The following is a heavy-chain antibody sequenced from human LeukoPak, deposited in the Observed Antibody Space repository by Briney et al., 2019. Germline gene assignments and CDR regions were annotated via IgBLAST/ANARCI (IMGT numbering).Heavy chain of an antibody. Sequence: PSETLSLTCTVSGYSISSGYYWGWIRQPPGKGLEWIGSIYYSGSTYYNPSLKSRVTISVDTSKNQFSLKLSSVTAADTAVYYCARGYSGYDRNWFDPWGQGTLVTVSS. V-gene: IGHV4-38-2*02. J-gene: IGHJ5*02. CDR3: ARGYSGYDRNWFDP. CDR2: IYYSGST. CDR1: GYSISSGYY. D-gene: IGHD5-12*01.